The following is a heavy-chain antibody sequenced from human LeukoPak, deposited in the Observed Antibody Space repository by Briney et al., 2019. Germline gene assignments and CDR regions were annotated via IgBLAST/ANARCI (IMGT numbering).Heavy chain of an antibody. CDR1: GGTFSSYA. J-gene: IGHJ3*01. Sequence: ASVKVSCKASGGTFSSYAISWVRQAPGQGLEWMGRIIPIFGTANYAQKFQGRVTITTDESTSTAYMELSSLRSEDTAVYYCARDSAALIXXXTDDAXXXXGXXXXVTVSS. CDR3: ARDSAALIXXXTDDAXXX. V-gene: IGHV1-69*05. D-gene: IGHD3-22*01. CDR2: IIPIFGTA.